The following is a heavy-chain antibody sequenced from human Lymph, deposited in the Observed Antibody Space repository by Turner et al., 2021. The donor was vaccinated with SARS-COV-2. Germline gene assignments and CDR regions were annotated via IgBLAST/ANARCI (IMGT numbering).Heavy chain of an antibody. D-gene: IGHD3-22*01. J-gene: IGHJ6*02. Sequence: EVQLLESGGGFVQPCGSLRLSCSASGFTFSNYSMSWVRQTPGQGLECVSAIIGTGGSTFYADSVKGRFTISRVNSKNTLYLQMNSLRAEDTAVYYCAKEVSSSYPNYYYYGMDVWG. CDR1: GFTFSNYS. CDR3: AKEVSSSYPNYYYYGMDV. V-gene: IGHV3-23*01. CDR2: IIGTGGST.